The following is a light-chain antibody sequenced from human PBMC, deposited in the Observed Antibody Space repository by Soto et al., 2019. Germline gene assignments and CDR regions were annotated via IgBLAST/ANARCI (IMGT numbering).Light chain of an antibody. CDR2: DVS. Sequence: QSALTQPASVSGSPGQSITISCTGTSSDVADYNYVSWYQQHPGKAPKLMIYDVSNRPSGVSNRYSGSKSGNTASLTNSGLQAEDEADYYCSSYTSSSTLVVFGTGTKLTAL. CDR3: SSYTSSSTLVV. J-gene: IGLJ1*01. CDR1: SSDVADYNY. V-gene: IGLV2-14*01.